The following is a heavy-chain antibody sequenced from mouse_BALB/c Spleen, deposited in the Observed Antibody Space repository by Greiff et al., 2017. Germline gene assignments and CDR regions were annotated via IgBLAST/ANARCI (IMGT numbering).Heavy chain of an antibody. J-gene: IGHJ3*01. CDR1: GFTFSSYA. V-gene: IGHV5-9-3*01. Sequence: EVQLVESGGGLVKPGGSLKLSCAASGFTFSSYAMSWVRQTPEKRLEWVATISSGGSYTYYPDSVKGRFTISRDNAKNTLYLQMSSLRSEDTAMYYCARRVTTGFAYWGQGTLVTVSA. CDR3: ARRVTTGFAY. CDR2: ISSGGSYT. D-gene: IGHD2-2*01.